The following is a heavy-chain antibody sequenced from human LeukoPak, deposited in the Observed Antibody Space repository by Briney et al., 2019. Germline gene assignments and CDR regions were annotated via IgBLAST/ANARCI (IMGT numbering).Heavy chain of an antibody. CDR1: GYTFTSYG. J-gene: IGHJ4*02. D-gene: IGHD3-10*01. CDR2: ISAYNGNT. V-gene: IGHV1-18*01. Sequence: ASVTVSCKASGYTFTSYGISWVRQAPGQGLEWMGWISAYNGNTNYAQKLQGRVTMTTDTSTSTAYMGLRSQRSDDTAVYYCASCYGSGSYSQYYFDYWGQGTLVTVSS. CDR3: ASCYGSGSYSQYYFDY.